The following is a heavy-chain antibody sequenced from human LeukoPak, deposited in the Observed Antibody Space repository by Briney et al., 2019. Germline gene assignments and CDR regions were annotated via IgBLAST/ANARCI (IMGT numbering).Heavy chain of an antibody. CDR3: FVGPHPYDSGDWPPN. CDR2: MYSGGSQ. CDR1: GFIVSDNY. J-gene: IGHJ4*02. V-gene: IGHV3-66*01. D-gene: IGHD3-10*01. Sequence: GGSLRLSCTASGFIVSDNYMSWVRQPPGKGLEWVSVMYSGGSQCYADSVKGRFTISRDNSRNTVSLQMNSLRSDDTAIYYCFVGPHPYDSGDWPPNWGQGILVTVSS.